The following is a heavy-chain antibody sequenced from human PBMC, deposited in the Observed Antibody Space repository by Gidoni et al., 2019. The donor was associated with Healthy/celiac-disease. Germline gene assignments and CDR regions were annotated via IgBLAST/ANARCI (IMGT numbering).Heavy chain of an antibody. J-gene: IGHJ3*02. CDR1: GFTFSDHY. CDR3: AREPDKAPGAFDI. CDR2: TRNKANSYTT. V-gene: IGHV3-72*01. Sequence: EVQLVESGGGLVQPGGSLRLSCAASGFTFSDHYMDWVRQAPGKGLEWVGRTRNKANSYTTEYAASVKGRFTISRDDSKNSLYLQMNSLKTEDTAVYYCAREPDKAPGAFDIWGQGTMVTVSS.